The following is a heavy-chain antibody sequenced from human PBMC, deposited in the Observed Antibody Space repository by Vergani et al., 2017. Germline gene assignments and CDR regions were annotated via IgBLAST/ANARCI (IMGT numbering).Heavy chain of an antibody. J-gene: IGHJ4*02. D-gene: IGHD6-13*01. CDR1: GFTFSSYA. CDR2: ISGSGGST. V-gene: IGHV3-23*01. CDR3: AKSGRMGAAAAADFDY. Sequence: EVQLLESGGGLVQPGGSLRLSCAASGFTFSSYAMSWVRQAPGKGLEWVSAISGSGGSTYCADSVKGRFTISRDKSKHTLYLQMNSRRAEDTAVYYCAKSGRMGAAAAADFDYWGQGTLVTVSS.